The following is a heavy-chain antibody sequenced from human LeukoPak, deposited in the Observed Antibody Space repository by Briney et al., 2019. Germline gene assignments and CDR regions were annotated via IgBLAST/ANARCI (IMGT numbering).Heavy chain of an antibody. CDR2: ISSNGGST. Sequence: GSLRLSCSASGFTFSSYAMHWVRQAPGKGLGYVSAISSNGGSTYYADSVKGRFTISRDNSKNTLYLQMSSLRAEDTAVYYCVKGSYYDFWSGYSPHYYYGMDVWGQGTTVTVSS. V-gene: IGHV3-64D*06. D-gene: IGHD3-3*01. J-gene: IGHJ6*02. CDR3: VKGSYYDFWSGYSPHYYYGMDV. CDR1: GFTFSSYA.